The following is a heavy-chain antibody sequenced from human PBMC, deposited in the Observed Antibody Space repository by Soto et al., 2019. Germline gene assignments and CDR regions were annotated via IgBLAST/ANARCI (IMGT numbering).Heavy chain of an antibody. CDR3: ARDGLGYCSGGSYCAFDT. V-gene: IGHV1-18*01. CDR2: ISAYNGNT. D-gene: IGHD2-15*01. Sequence: ASVKVSCKASGYTFTGYGISWVRQAPGQGLEWMGWISAYNGNTNYAQKLQGRVTMTTDTSTSTAYMELRSLRSDDTAVYYCARDGLGYCSGGSYCAFDTWGQGTMVTVSS. J-gene: IGHJ3*02. CDR1: GYTFTGYG.